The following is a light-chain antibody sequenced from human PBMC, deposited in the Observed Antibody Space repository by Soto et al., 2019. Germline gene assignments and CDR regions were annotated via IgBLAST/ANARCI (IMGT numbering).Light chain of an antibody. CDR1: SSDVGGYRC. J-gene: IGLJ1*01. Sequence: QSALTQPASVSGSPGQSITISCTGTSSDVGGYRCVSWYQHHPGRAPKLIIFEVANRPSGVSTRFSASKSGNTASLTISGLQSEDEADYYCSSYTAHNTLVFGPGTKLTVL. CDR3: SSYTAHNTLV. V-gene: IGLV2-14*01. CDR2: EVA.